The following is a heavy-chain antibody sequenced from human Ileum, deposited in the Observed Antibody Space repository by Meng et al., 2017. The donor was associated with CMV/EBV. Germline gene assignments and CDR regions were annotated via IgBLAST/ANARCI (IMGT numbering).Heavy chain of an antibody. J-gene: IGHJ6*02. CDR1: GYTFTGYY. CDR2: INPNSGGT. D-gene: IGHD3-3*01. Sequence: ASVKVSCKASGYTFTGYYMHWVRQAPGQGLEWMGWINPNSGGTNYAQKFQGRVTMTRDTSISSAYMELSRLRSDDTAVYYCARGVLYDFWSGYYNYYGMDVWAQGTTAT. CDR3: ARGVLYDFWSGYYNYYGMDV. V-gene: IGHV1-2*02.